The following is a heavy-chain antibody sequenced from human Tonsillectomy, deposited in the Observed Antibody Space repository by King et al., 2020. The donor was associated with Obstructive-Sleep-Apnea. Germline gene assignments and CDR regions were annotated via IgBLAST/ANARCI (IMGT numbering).Heavy chain of an antibody. Sequence: VQLVESGGGVVQPGRSLRLSCAASGFTFSSHAMHWVRQAPGKGLDWVAVVSYDGNNKDYGDSVKGRFTISRDNSKNTLYLQMSSLRPEDTAVYYCARVGVRITSSDYYYGMDVWGQGTTVTVSS. V-gene: IGHV3-30*04. J-gene: IGHJ6*02. CDR3: ARVGVRITSSDYYYGMDV. D-gene: IGHD3-16*01. CDR2: VSYDGNNK. CDR1: GFTFSSHA.